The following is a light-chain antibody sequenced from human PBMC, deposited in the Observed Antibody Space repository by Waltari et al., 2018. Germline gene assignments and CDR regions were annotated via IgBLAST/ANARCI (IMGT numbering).Light chain of an antibody. CDR3: QTGGHGTWV. J-gene: IGLJ3*02. CDR2: VNSDGSH. CDR1: SGHSSNV. Sequence: QLVLTQSPSASASLGASVKLTCPLSSGHSSNVIAWLQQRPEKGPRYLMKVNSDGSHNKGDEIPDGFSGSSSGAERYLTISSLQSEDEGDYYCQTGGHGTWVFGGGTKLTVL. V-gene: IGLV4-69*01.